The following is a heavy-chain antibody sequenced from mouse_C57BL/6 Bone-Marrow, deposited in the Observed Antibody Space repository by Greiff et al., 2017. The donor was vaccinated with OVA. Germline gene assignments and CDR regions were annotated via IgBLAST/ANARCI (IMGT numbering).Heavy chain of an antibody. CDR1: GYTFTSYW. Sequence: QVQLQQPGAELVKPGASVKLSCKASGYTFTSYWMHWVKLRPGQGLEWIGMIHPNSGSTNYNEKFKSKATLTVDKSSSTAYMQLSSLTSEDSAVYYCATLDSSGPSYYFDYWGQGTTLTVSS. CDR2: IHPNSGST. V-gene: IGHV1-64*01. D-gene: IGHD3-2*02. CDR3: ATLDSSGPSYYFDY. J-gene: IGHJ2*01.